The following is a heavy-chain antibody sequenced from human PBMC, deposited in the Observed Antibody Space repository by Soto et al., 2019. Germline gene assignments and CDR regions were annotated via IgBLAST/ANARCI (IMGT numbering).Heavy chain of an antibody. CDR3: VEGWNDF. CDR1: GFMFSSAW. J-gene: IGHJ4*02. V-gene: IGHV3-15*01. Sequence: EEQVVESGGDLVKPGGSLRLSCVTSGFMFSSAWMNWVRQAPGKGLEWVGRIKSKRDGGARDYAEPVKGRFSISRDDSKNTVFLQMNSLRAEDTAVYYCVEGWNDFWGQGTLVTV. CDR2: IKSKRDGGAR. D-gene: IGHD1-1*01.